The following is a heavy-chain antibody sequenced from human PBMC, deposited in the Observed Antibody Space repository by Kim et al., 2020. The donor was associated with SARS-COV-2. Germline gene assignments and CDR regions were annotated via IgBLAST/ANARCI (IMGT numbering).Heavy chain of an antibody. V-gene: IGHV4-39*01. D-gene: IGHD2-2*01. Sequence: SETLSLTCTVSGGSISSSSYYWGWIRQPPGKGLEWIGSIYYSGSTYYNPSLKSRVTISVDTSKNQFSLKLSSVTAADTAVYYCARRVGYCSSTSCYGGYYFDYWGQGTLVTVSS. CDR2: IYYSGST. CDR1: GGSISSSSYY. J-gene: IGHJ4*02. CDR3: ARRVGYCSSTSCYGGYYFDY.